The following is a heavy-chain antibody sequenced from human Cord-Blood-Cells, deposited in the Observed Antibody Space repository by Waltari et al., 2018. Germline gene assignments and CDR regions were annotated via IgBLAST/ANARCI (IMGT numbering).Heavy chain of an antibody. J-gene: IGHJ5*02. CDR3: ARDRIYDSSGYYWFDP. CDR1: GGTFSSYV. CDR2: IIPILGTA. Sequence: QVQLVQSGAEVKKPGSSVKVSSKASGGTFSSYVRRWGPQAPGQGLEWMGGIIPILGTANYAQKFQGRVTITADESTSTAYMELSSLRSEDTAVYYCARDRIYDSSGYYWFDPWGQGTLVTVSS. V-gene: IGHV1-69*01. D-gene: IGHD3-22*01.